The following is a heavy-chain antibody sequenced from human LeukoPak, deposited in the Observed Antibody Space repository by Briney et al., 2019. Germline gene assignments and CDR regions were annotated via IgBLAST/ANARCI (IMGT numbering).Heavy chain of an antibody. D-gene: IGHD2-15*01. CDR3: ARLKVVVAATSDYYYGMDV. J-gene: IGHJ6*02. V-gene: IGHV4-59*01. CDR2: IYYSGST. Sequence: SETLSLTSTVSGGSISSYYWSWIRQPPGKGLEWIGYIYYSGSTNYNPSLKSRVTISVDTSKNQFSLKLSSVIAADTAVYYCARLKVVVAATSDYYYGMDVWGQGTTVTVSS. CDR1: GGSISSYY.